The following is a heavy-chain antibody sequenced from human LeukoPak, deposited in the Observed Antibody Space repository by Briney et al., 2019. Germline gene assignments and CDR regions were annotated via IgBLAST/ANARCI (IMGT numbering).Heavy chain of an antibody. CDR2: ISSSGSTI. D-gene: IGHD3-22*01. CDR3: ARDPFPYYYDSSGYPPDY. J-gene: IGHJ4*02. V-gene: IGHV3-11*01. CDR1: GFTFSDYY. Sequence: GGSLRLSCAASGFTFSDYYMSWIRQAPGKGLEWVSYISSSGSTIYYADSVKGRFTISRDNAKNSLYLQMNSLRAEDTAVYYCARDPFPYYYDSSGYPPDYWGQGTLVTVSS.